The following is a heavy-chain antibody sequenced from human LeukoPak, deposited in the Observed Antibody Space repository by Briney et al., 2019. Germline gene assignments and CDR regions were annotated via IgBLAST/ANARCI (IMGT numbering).Heavy chain of an antibody. J-gene: IGHJ6*02. Sequence: GGSLRLSCAASGFTFSSYGMHWVRQAPGKGLERVADIWFDGKNEHFADSVKGRFTISRDNSKNTMYLQINSLRAEDTAVYYCARDRHCANGVCHSPPGMDVWGQGITVTVSS. CDR2: IWFDGKNE. D-gene: IGHD2-8*01. CDR3: ARDRHCANGVCHSPPGMDV. V-gene: IGHV3-33*01. CDR1: GFTFSSYG.